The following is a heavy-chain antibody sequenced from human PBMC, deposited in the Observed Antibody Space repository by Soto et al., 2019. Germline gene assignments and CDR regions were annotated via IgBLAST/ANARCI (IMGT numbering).Heavy chain of an antibody. CDR1: GGTFSSYA. CDR3: AREQRASYGRMEAFDI. Sequence: QVQLVQSGAEVKKPGSSVKVSCKASGGTFSSYAISWMRQAPGQGLEWMGGIIPIFGTANYAQKFQGRVTITADESTSTAYMELSSLRSEDTAVYYCAREQRASYGRMEAFDIWGQGTMVTVSS. J-gene: IGHJ3*02. D-gene: IGHD1-26*01. CDR2: IIPIFGTA. V-gene: IGHV1-69*01.